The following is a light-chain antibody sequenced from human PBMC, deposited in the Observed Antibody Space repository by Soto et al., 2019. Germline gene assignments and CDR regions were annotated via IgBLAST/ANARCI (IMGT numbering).Light chain of an antibody. CDR1: ISDVGSYDL. V-gene: IGLV2-14*02. CDR3: SSYTTTSNYV. Sequence: SALTPPASVSWSPGQSITISCTGSISDVGSYDLVSWYQQHPGKAPKLMIYQVSRRPSGVSNRFFGSKSGNTASLAISGLQPEDEADYYCSSYTTTSNYVFGTGTKVTVL. CDR2: QVS. J-gene: IGLJ1*01.